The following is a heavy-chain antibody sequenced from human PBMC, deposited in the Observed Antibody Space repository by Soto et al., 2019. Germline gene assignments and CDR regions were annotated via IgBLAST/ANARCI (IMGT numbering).Heavy chain of an antibody. D-gene: IGHD2-15*01. CDR3: ARYQVDRRKPREHRYFDL. Sequence: WGSLRLSCAASGFIFSSYGMHWVRQTPGTGLEWVAVIWNDGSRKFYADSVKGRFTISRDNSNLYLQMNSLGADATAVYYCARYQVDRRKPREHRYFDLWGQGTRVTVSS. CDR1: GFIFSSYG. CDR2: IWNDGSRK. V-gene: IGHV3-33*01. J-gene: IGHJ4*01.